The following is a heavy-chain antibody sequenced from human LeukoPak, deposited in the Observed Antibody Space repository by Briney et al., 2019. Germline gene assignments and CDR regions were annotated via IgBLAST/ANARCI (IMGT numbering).Heavy chain of an antibody. D-gene: IGHD3-10*01. Sequence: PGGSLRLSCAASGFTFSNYGMHWVRQSPGKGLEWVAVISYDGSIEYYADSVKGRFTISRDDSRNTLYLQINSLRPEDTALYYCAKRASGSGTSLYYFDYWGQGTLVTVSS. CDR2: ISYDGSIE. J-gene: IGHJ4*02. V-gene: IGHV3-30*18. CDR1: GFTFSNYG. CDR3: AKRASGSGTSLYYFDY.